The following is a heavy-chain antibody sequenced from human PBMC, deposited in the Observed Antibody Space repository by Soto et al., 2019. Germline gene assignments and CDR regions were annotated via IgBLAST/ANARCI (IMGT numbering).Heavy chain of an antibody. V-gene: IGHV3-23*01. CDR1: GFTFSSYA. CDR2: ISGSGGST. CDR3: ARDNHPGPLYAFDI. Sequence: GGSLRLSCAASGFTFSSYAMSWVRQAPGKGLEWVSAISGSGGSTYYADSEKGRSTISRDNSKNTLYLQMNSLRAEATAVYYCARDNHPGPLYAFDIWGQGTMVTVSS. J-gene: IGHJ3*02.